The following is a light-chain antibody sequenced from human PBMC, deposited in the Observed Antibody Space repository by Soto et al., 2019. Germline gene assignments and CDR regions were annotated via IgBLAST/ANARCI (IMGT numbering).Light chain of an antibody. Sequence: DIQLTQSPSFLSASVGDRVTITCRASQGISSYLAWYQQKPGKAPKLLIYAASTLQSGVPSRFSGSGSGTEFTLPISSLQPEDFATYYCQQLNSYPLFFGPGTKVDIK. CDR1: QGISSY. J-gene: IGKJ3*01. V-gene: IGKV1-9*01. CDR2: AAS. CDR3: QQLNSYPLF.